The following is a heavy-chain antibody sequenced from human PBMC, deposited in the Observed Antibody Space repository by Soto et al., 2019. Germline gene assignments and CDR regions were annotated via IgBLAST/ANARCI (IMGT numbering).Heavy chain of an antibody. V-gene: IGHV3-15*01. J-gene: IGHJ6*03. Sequence: GGSLRLSCAASGFTFSNAWMSWVRQAPGKGLEWVGRIKSKTDGGTTDYAAPVKGRFTISRDDSKNTLYLQMNSLKTEDTAVYYCTTDQTQDYYYYYMDVWGKGTTVTAP. CDR2: IKSKTDGGTT. CDR3: TTDQTQDYYYYYMDV. CDR1: GFTFSNAW.